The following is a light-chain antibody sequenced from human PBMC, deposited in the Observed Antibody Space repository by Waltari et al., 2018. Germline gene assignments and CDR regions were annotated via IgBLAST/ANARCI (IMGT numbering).Light chain of an antibody. J-gene: IGKJ1*01. V-gene: IGKV3-20*01. CDR2: HTA. CDR1: QRVGKY. CDR3: QMYVNLPAT. Sequence: EIVLTQSPGTLSLSPGERATLSCRASQRVGKYLASYQQKPGQAPRLLIYHTATRATGLPDRFSGSGSGTDFSLTISRLEPEDFAVYHCQMYVNLPATFGQGTKVEI.